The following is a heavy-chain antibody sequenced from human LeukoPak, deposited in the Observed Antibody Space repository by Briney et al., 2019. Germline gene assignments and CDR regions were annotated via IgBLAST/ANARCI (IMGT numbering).Heavy chain of an antibody. J-gene: IGHJ4*02. CDR3: TRNSLYYDSSGYYYYFDY. Sequence: GGSLRLSCAASGFTFSGYWMSWVRQAPGKGLEWVGFIRSKAYGGTTEYAASVKGRFTISRDDSKSIAYLQMNSLKTEDTAVYYCTRNSLYYDSSGYYYYFDYWGQGTLVTVSS. D-gene: IGHD3-22*01. CDR2: IRSKAYGGTT. V-gene: IGHV3-49*04. CDR1: GFTFSGYW.